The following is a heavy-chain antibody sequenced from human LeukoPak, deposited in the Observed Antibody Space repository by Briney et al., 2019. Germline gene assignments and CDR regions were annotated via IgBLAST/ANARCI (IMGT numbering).Heavy chain of an antibody. V-gene: IGHV4-59*01. J-gene: IGHJ5*02. CDR2: IYYSGST. CDR1: GGSISSYY. D-gene: IGHD6-13*01. CDR3: ASRGRSSSWYR. Sequence: PSETLSLTCTVSGGSISSYYWSWIRQPPGKGLEWIGYIYYSGSTNYNPSLKSRVTISVDTSKNQFSLKLSSVTAADTAVYYCASRGRSSSWYRWGQGTLVTVSS.